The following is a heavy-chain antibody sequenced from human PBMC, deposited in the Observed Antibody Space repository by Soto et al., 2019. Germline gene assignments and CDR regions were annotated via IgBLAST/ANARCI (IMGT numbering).Heavy chain of an antibody. V-gene: IGHV4-59*01. Sequence: PSETLSLTCTVSGGSISSYYWSWIRQPPGKGLEWIGYIYYSGSTNYNPSLKSRVTISVDTSKNQFSLKLSSVTAADTAVYYCARSLYYDCWSGYSVPHNWSDPWGQGTLVTVSS. CDR2: IYYSGST. J-gene: IGHJ5*02. CDR1: GGSISSYY. D-gene: IGHD3-3*01. CDR3: ARSLYYDCWSGYSVPHNWSDP.